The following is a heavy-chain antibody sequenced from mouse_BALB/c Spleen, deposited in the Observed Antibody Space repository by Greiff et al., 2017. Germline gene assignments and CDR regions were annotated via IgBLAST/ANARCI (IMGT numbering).Heavy chain of an antibody. V-gene: IGHV5-17*02. CDR3: ARSGDYFDY. Sequence: EVQGVESGGGLVQPGGSRKLSCAASGFTFSSFGMHWVRQAPEKGLEWVAYISSGSSTIYYADTVKGRFTISRDNPKNTLFLQMTSLRSEDTAMYYCARSGDYFDYWGQGTTLTVSS. CDR1: GFTFSSFG. D-gene: IGHD2-13*01. J-gene: IGHJ2*01. CDR2: ISSGSSTI.